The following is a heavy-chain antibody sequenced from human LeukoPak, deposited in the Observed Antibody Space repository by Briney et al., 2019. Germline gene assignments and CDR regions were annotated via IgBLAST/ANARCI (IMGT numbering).Heavy chain of an antibody. V-gene: IGHV3-23*01. D-gene: IGHD2-15*01. Sequence: AGGSLRLSCAASGFTFSSNAMTWVRQAPGKGLEWVSTIRGNGGGTHYAESLRGRFTISRDNSKSTVYLQMNSLSAEDTAIYYWTIQCSGSSCRLPDVWGQGTTVTVSS. CDR1: GFTFSSNA. CDR2: IRGNGGGT. CDR3: TIQCSGSSCRLPDV. J-gene: IGHJ6*02.